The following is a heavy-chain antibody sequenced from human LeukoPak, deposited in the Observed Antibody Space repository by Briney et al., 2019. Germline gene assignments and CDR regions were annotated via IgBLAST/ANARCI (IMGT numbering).Heavy chain of an antibody. Sequence: TPSETLSLTCTVSGGSISSYYWSWIRQPPGKGLEWIGYIYYSGSTNYNPSLKSRVTMSVDTSKNQFSLKLSSVTAADTAVYYCARGRSGDWGQGTLVTVSS. CDR2: IYYSGST. V-gene: IGHV4-59*01. CDR3: ARGRSGD. CDR1: GGSISSYY. D-gene: IGHD3-16*02. J-gene: IGHJ4*02.